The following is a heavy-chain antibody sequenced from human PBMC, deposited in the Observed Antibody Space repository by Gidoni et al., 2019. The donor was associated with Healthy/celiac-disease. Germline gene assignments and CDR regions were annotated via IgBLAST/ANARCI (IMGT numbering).Heavy chain of an antibody. CDR1: GFTFSSYG. CDR2: ISYDGSNK. D-gene: IGHD6-13*01. Sequence: QVKLVESGGGVVQPGRSLRLSCAASGFTFSSYGMHWVRPAPGKGLEWVAVISYDGSNKYYADSVKGRFTISRDNSKNTLYLQMNSLRAEDTAVYYCAKDLSAAGSKREGTYVWGQGTTVTVSS. CDR3: AKDLSAAGSKREGTYV. J-gene: IGHJ6*02. V-gene: IGHV3-30*18.